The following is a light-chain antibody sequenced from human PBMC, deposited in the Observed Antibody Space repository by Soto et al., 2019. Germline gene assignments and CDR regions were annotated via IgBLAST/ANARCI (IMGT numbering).Light chain of an antibody. V-gene: IGKV1-33*01. J-gene: IGKJ4*01. CDR3: QQYEDLPLT. CDR1: QDINKY. Sequence: DIQMTQSPSSLSAYVGDRVTITCQASQDINKYLNWYQQKPGKAPRLLIVDASSVETGVPSRFSGNGTRTHFTFSISSLEPEDIATYHCQQYEDLPLTFGGGTRVELK. CDR2: DAS.